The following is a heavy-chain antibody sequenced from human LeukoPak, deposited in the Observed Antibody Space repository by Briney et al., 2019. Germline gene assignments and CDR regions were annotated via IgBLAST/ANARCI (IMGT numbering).Heavy chain of an antibody. J-gene: IGHJ3*02. CDR3: ARTACSGGTCYSQRGAFDI. CDR1: GGSISGSSYS. V-gene: IGHV4-39*01. D-gene: IGHD2-15*01. Sequence: SETLSLTCTVSGGSISGSSYSWAWIRQPPGKGLEWIGSIYYGGNTYYNPSLKSRVTISVDTSKNQFSLKLSSVTAADTAVYYCARTACSGGTCYSQRGAFDIWGQGTMVTVSS. CDR2: IYYGGNT.